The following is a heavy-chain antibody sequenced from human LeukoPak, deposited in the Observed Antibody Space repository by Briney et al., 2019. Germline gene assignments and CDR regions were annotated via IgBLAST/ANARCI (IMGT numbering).Heavy chain of an antibody. CDR1: GGSFSGYY. Sequence: PSETLSLTCAVYGGSFSGYYWSWIRQPPGKGLEWIGEINHSGSTNYNLSLKSRVTISVDTSKNQFSLRLYSVTVADTAVYYCARHFAYSSSSYFDYWGQGSLVTVSS. CDR3: ARHFAYSSSSYFDY. J-gene: IGHJ4*02. D-gene: IGHD6-6*01. V-gene: IGHV4-34*01. CDR2: INHSGST.